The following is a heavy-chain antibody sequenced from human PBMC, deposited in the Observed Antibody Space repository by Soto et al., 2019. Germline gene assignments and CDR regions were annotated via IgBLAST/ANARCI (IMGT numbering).Heavy chain of an antibody. CDR2: IIPIFGTA. D-gene: IGHD3-9*01. CDR3: ARGRPLGVYEILTGYYDYFDY. V-gene: IGHV1-69*13. CDR1: GGTFSSYA. J-gene: IGHJ4*02. Sequence: GASVKVSCKASGGTFSSYAISWVRQAPGQGLEWMGGIIPIFGTANYAQKFQGRVTITADESTSTAYMELSSLRSEDTAVYYCARGRPLGVYEILTGYYDYFDYWGQGTLVTVSS.